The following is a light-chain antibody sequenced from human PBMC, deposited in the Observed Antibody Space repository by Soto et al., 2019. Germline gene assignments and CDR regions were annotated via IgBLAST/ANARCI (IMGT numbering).Light chain of an antibody. V-gene: IGKV3-20*01. CDR2: GAS. Sequence: EIVLTQSPGTLSLSPGERATLSCRASQSVSSSYLAWYQQKPGQAPRRLIYGASSRATGIPDRFSGSVSGTAFTLTISRLEPEDCAVYYCQQYGSSPRVTFGGGTQVEIK. J-gene: IGKJ4*01. CDR3: QQYGSSPRVT. CDR1: QSVSSSY.